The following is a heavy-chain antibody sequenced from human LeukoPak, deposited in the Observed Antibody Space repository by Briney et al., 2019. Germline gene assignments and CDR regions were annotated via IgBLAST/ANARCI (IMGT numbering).Heavy chain of an antibody. J-gene: IGHJ5*02. CDR1: GYTFTSYD. V-gene: IGHV1-8*01. CDR3: ARATSGGFNWFDP. CDR2: MNPSSGNT. Sequence: ASVKVSCKASGYTFTSYDINWVRQATGQGLEWMGWMNPSSGNTGYAQKFQGRVTMTRNTISTVYMELSSLRSEDTAVYYCARATSGGFNWFDPWGQGTLVTVSS. D-gene: IGHD6-19*01.